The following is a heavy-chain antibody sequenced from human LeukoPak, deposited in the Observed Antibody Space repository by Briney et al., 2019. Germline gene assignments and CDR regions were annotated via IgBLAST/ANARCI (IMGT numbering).Heavy chain of an antibody. J-gene: IGHJ4*02. CDR2: INPSGGST. Sequence: ASVKVSCKASGYTFTSYYMHWVRQATGQGLEWMGIINPSGGSTSYAQKFQGRVTMTRDTSTSTVYMELSSLRSEDTAVYYCARGPPIYCSSTSCRKKSFDYWGQGTLVTVSS. CDR3: ARGPPIYCSSTSCRKKSFDY. CDR1: GYTFTSYY. D-gene: IGHD2-2*01. V-gene: IGHV1-46*01.